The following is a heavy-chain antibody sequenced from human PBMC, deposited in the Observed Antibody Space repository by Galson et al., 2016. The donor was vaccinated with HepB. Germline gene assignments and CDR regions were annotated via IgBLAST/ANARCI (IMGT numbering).Heavy chain of an antibody. J-gene: IGHJ4*02. D-gene: IGHD1-26*01. CDR2: ISGSSEAI. V-gene: IGHV3-23*01. Sequence: SLRLSCAASGFTFSTYAMSWVRQAPGKGLEWVSGISGSSEAIYYADSVKSRFTISRDNAKNALYLQMNSLRAEDTAVYYCATRLRAPANWGQGAQVTVPS. CDR3: ATRLRAPAN. CDR1: GFTFSTYA.